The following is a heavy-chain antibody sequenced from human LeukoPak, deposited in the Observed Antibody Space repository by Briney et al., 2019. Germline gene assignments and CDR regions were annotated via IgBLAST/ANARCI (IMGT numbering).Heavy chain of an antibody. D-gene: IGHD3-16*02. J-gene: IGHJ4*02. Sequence: GESLQISCKGSGYSFTSYWVGWVRQMPGKGLEWMGIIYPGDSDTRYSPSFQGQVTISADKSISTAYLQWSSLKASDTAMYYCARSLSLGELSIATWGQGTLVTVSS. CDR1: GYSFTSYW. CDR2: IYPGDSDT. CDR3: ARSLSLGELSIAT. V-gene: IGHV5-51*01.